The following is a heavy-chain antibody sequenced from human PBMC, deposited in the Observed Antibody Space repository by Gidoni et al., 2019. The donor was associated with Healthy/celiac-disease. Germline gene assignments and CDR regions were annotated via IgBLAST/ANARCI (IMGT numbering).Heavy chain of an antibody. CDR2: IIPILGIA. V-gene: IGHV1-69*02. D-gene: IGHD5-18*01. CDR3: ASERGYSYGYSTPNRNWFDP. Sequence: QVQLVQSGAEVKKPGSSVKVSCKASGGTFSSYTISWVRQAPGQGLEWMGRIIPILGIANYAQKFQGRVTITADKSTSTAYMELSSLRSEDTAVYYCASERGYSYGYSTPNRNWFDPWGQGTLVTVSS. J-gene: IGHJ5*02. CDR1: GGTFSSYT.